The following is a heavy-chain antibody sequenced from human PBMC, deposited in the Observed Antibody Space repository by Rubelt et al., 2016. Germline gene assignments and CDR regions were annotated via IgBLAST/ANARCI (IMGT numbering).Heavy chain of an antibody. Sequence: GGLVQPGGSLRLSCAASGFAFSGYTMNWVRQAPGKGLEWISYISVSSTTIYYADSVKGRFTISRDNARNSLYLQMNSLGDEDTAVYYCARVTGGYSGMDVWGQGTAVTVSS. CDR3: ARVTGGYSGMDV. D-gene: IGHD1-14*01. J-gene: IGHJ6*02. V-gene: IGHV3-48*02. CDR2: ISVSSTTI. CDR1: GFAFSGYT.